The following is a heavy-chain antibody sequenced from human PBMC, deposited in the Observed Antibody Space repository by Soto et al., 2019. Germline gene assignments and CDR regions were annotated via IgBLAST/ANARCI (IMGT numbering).Heavy chain of an antibody. CDR3: AKDRRDSSATFSLCFGMDV. J-gene: IGHJ6*02. CDR1: GFTFSSYG. Sequence: QVQLMESGGSVLQPGRSLRLSCAASGFTFSSYGMHWVRQAPGKGLEWVTIISNDGSIQYYGDSVKGRFTVSRDNSKNTLFREKNSLTAEDTVTYYCAKDRRDSSATFSLCFGMDVWGQGTTVTVSS. CDR2: ISNDGSIQ. D-gene: IGHD2-2*01. V-gene: IGHV3-30*18.